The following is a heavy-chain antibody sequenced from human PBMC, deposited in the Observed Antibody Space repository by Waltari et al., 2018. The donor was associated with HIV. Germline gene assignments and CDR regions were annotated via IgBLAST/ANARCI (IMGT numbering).Heavy chain of an antibody. CDR2: IIPILGIA. V-gene: IGHV1-69*04. Sequence: QVQLVQSGAEVKKPGSSVKVSCKASGGTFSSYAISWVRRAPGQGLEWMGRIIPILGIANYAQKFQGRVTITADKSTSTAYMELSSLRSEDTAVYYCARMGYCSGGSCPRWFDPWGQGTLVTVSS. J-gene: IGHJ5*02. CDR3: ARMGYCSGGSCPRWFDP. CDR1: GGTFSSYA. D-gene: IGHD2-15*01.